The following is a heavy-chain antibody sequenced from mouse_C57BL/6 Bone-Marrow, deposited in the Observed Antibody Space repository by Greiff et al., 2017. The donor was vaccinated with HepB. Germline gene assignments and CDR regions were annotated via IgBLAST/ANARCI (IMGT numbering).Heavy chain of an antibody. CDR3: AKPEAGTWAY. J-gene: IGHJ3*01. Sequence: QVQLQQLGPGLVAPSQRLSITSTLPGFSLPSSGVSWVRQPPGKGLEWLGVIWGDGSTNYHSALISRLSISKDNSKSQVFLKLNRLQTDDTATYYGAKPEAGTWAYWGQGTLVTVSA. CDR1: GFSLPSSG. V-gene: IGHV2-3*01. D-gene: IGHD4-1*01. CDR2: IWGDGST.